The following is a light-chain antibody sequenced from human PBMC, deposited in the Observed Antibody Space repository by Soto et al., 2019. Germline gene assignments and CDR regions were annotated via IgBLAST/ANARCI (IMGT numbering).Light chain of an antibody. CDR3: QHRSNWLGT. Sequence: EIVLTQSPATLSLSPGERATLSCRASQSVGSFLAWYQQKSGQAPRLLIYDASNRAPGIPARFSGSGSGTDFTRTISRLEPEDFAVYYCQHRSNWLGTFGPGTKVDIK. J-gene: IGKJ3*01. V-gene: IGKV3-11*01. CDR2: DAS. CDR1: QSVGSF.